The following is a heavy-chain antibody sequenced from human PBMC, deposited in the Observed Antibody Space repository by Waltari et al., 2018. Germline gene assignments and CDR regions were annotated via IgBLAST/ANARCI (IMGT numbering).Heavy chain of an antibody. V-gene: IGHV3-9*01. D-gene: IGHD2-2*01. CDR1: GFTFDDYA. CDR3: AKAPVYQLLPFDY. CDR2: ISWNSGSI. Sequence: EVQLVESGGGLVQPGRSLRLSCAASGFTFDDYAMHWVRQAPGKGLEWVSGISWNSGSIGYADSVKGRFTISRDNAKNSLYLQMNSLRAEDTALYYCAKAPVYQLLPFDYWGQGTLVTVSS. J-gene: IGHJ4*02.